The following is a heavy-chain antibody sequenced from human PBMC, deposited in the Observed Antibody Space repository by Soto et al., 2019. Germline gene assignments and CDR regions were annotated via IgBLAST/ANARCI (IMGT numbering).Heavy chain of an antibody. Sequence: SETLSLTCTVSGGSISSYYWSWIRQPPGKGLEWIGYIYYSGSTNYNPSLKSRVTISVDTSKNQFSLKLSSVTAADTAVYYCARTEIYGDYGYYFDYWGQGTLVTVSS. CDR1: GGSISSYY. CDR3: ARTEIYGDYGYYFDY. V-gene: IGHV4-59*08. CDR2: IYYSGST. D-gene: IGHD4-17*01. J-gene: IGHJ4*02.